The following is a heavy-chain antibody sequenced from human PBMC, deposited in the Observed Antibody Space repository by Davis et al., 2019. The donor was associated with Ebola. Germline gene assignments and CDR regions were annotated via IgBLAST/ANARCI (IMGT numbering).Heavy chain of an antibody. CDR2: ISGSGGST. J-gene: IGHJ6*03. Sequence: GGSLRLSCAASGFTVSSNYMSWVRQAPGKGLEWVSAISGSGGSTYYADSVKGRFTISRDNSKNTLYLQMNSLRAEDTAVYYCAKREYYDFWSGYYTRDYYYYMDVWGKGTTVTVSS. CDR3: AKREYYDFWSGYYTRDYYYYMDV. CDR1: GFTVSSNY. D-gene: IGHD3-3*01. V-gene: IGHV3-23*01.